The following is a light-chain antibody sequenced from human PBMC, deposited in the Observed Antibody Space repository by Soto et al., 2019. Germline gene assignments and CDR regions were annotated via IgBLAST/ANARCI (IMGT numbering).Light chain of an antibody. CDR1: QSVSSSY. CDR2: DAS. Sequence: EIVMTQSPATLSVSPGERATLSCRASQSVSSSYLAWYQQKVGRAPRLLIYDASTRATGIPDRFSGSGSGTDFTLTITRLEPEDFAVYYCQQYGSSPRTFGQGTRLENK. J-gene: IGKJ5*01. CDR3: QQYGSSPRT. V-gene: IGKV3-20*01.